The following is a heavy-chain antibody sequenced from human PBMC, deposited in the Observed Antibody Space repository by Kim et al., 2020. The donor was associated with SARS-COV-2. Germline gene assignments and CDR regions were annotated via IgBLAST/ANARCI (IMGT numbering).Heavy chain of an antibody. V-gene: IGHV1-69*01. J-gene: IGHJ4*02. Sequence: QKFQGRVTITADESTSTAYMELSSLRSEDTAVYYCARGSKGGNSAYYFDYWGQGTLVTVSS. D-gene: IGHD2-21*02. CDR3: ARGSKGGNSAYYFDY.